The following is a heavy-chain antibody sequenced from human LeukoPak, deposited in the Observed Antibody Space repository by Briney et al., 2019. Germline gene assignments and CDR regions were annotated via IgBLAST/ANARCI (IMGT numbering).Heavy chain of an antibody. Sequence: GASVKVSCKASGYTFTGYYMHWVRQAPGQGLEWMGWINPNSGGTNYAQKFQGRVTMTRDTSISTAYMELSRLRSDDTAVYYCARDLNAASRWLQFRYYYYYMDVWGKGTTVTISS. D-gene: IGHD5-24*01. J-gene: IGHJ6*03. V-gene: IGHV1-2*02. CDR1: GYTFTGYY. CDR3: ARDLNAASRWLQFRYYYYYMDV. CDR2: INPNSGGT.